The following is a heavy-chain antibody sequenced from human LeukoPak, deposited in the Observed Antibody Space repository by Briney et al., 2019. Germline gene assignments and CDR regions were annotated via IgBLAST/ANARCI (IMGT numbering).Heavy chain of an antibody. V-gene: IGHV3-21*06. Sequence: GGSLRLSCAASGFTFSNYSMNWVRQAPGKGLEWVSSISSSASYIYYADSVKGRFTISRDNAKNSLYLQMNSLRAEDTAIYYCTRVGYIDEGIDYWGQGTLVTVSS. J-gene: IGHJ4*02. CDR2: ISSSASYI. CDR3: TRVGYIDEGIDY. D-gene: IGHD5-24*01. CDR1: GFTFSNYS.